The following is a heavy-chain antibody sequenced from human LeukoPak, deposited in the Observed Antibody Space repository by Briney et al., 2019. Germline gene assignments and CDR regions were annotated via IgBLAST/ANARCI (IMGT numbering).Heavy chain of an antibody. D-gene: IGHD6-13*01. Sequence: GGSLRLSCAASGFTFSSYGMHWVRQAPGKGLEWVALISFDGSNKYYADSVKGRFTISRDNTKNTVFLQMNSLRDEDTAAYYCARSPGIVAAVNQWGQGTLVTVSS. J-gene: IGHJ4*02. CDR1: GFTFSSYG. V-gene: IGHV3-30*03. CDR2: ISFDGSNK. CDR3: ARSPGIVAAVNQ.